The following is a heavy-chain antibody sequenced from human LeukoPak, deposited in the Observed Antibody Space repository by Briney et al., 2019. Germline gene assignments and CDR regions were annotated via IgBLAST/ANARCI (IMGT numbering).Heavy chain of an antibody. V-gene: IGHV3-21*01. CDR2: ISSSSSYI. CDR3: ARDLGAVPAAIGYSGYDYYYYYGMDV. D-gene: IGHD5-12*01. J-gene: IGHJ6*04. Sequence: GGSLRLSCAASGFTFSSYSMNWVRQAPGKGLEWVSSISSSSSYIYYADSVKGRFTISRDNAKNSLYPQMNSLRAEDTAVYYCARDLGAVPAAIGYSGYDYYYYYGMDVWGKGTTVTVSS. CDR1: GFTFSSYS.